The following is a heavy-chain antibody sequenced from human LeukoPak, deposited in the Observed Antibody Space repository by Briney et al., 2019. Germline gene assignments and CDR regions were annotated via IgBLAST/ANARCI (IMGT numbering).Heavy chain of an antibody. CDR2: ISSTSNTI. CDR3: ARGPFYYGSGSYSLPRYYGMDV. V-gene: IGHV3-11*01. J-gene: IGHJ6*02. D-gene: IGHD3-10*01. Sequence: PGGSLRLSCAASGFTFSDYYMSWIRQAPGKGLEWVSYISSTSNTIYYSDSVRGRFTVSRDNAKNSLYLQMNSLRAEDTAVYYCARGPFYYGSGSYSLPRYYGMDVWGQGTTVTVSS. CDR1: GFTFSDYY.